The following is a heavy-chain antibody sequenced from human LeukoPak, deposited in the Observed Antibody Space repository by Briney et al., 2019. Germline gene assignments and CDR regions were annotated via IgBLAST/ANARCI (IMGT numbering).Heavy chain of an antibody. CDR3: ARDSIAAAGRRFDY. V-gene: IGHV3-30-3*01. CDR2: ISYDGSNK. D-gene: IGHD6-13*01. Sequence: GGSLRLSCAASGFTFSSYAMHWVRQAPGKGLEWVAVISYDGSNKYYADSVKGRFTISRDNSKNTLYLQMNSLRAEDTAVYYCARDSIAAAGRRFDYWGQGTLVTVSS. J-gene: IGHJ4*02. CDR1: GFTFSSYA.